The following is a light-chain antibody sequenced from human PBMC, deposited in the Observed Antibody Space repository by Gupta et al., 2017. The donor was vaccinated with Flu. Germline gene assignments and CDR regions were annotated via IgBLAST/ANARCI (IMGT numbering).Light chain of an antibody. V-gene: IGLV2-14*01. J-gene: IGLJ1*01. CDR3: SSYTSSSTTNYV. CDR1: SSDVGGYNY. Sequence: TISCTGTSSDVGGYNYVSWYQQHPGKAPKLMIYEVSNRPSGGSNRFSGSKSGNTAALTISGLQAEDEADYYCSSYTSSSTTNYVFGTGTKVTVL. CDR2: EVS.